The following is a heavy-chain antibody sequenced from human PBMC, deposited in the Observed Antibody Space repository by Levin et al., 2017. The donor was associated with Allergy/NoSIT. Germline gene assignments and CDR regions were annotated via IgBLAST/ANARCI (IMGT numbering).Heavy chain of an antibody. CDR3: ARGQGGSTRNYGMDV. CDR1: GGSFSGYY. CDR2: INHSGST. J-gene: IGHJ6*02. V-gene: IGHV4-34*01. Sequence: SETLSLTCAVYGGSFSGYYWSWIRQPPGKGLEWIGEINHSGSTNYNPSLKSRVTISVDTSKNQFSLKLSSVTAADTAVYYCARGQGGSTRNYGMDVWGQGTTVTVSS. D-gene: IGHD2-2*01.